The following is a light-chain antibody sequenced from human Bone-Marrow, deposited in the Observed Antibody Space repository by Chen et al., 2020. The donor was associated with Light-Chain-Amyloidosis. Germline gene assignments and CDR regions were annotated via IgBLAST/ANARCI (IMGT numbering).Light chain of an antibody. V-gene: IGLV3-25*03. Sequence: SYELTQPPSVSVSPGHTARITCSGDDLPTKYAYWYQQKPGQAPVLVIHRETERPSGISERFSGSSSGTTATFTIIGVQAEDEADYHCQSADSSGTYEVIFGGGTKLTVL. CDR1: DLPTKY. CDR2: RET. J-gene: IGLJ2*01. CDR3: QSADSSGTYEVI.